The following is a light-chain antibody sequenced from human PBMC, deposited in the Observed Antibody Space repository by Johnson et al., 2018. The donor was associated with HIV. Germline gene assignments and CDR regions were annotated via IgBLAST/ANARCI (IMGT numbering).Light chain of an antibody. J-gene: IGLJ1*01. V-gene: IGLV1-51*01. CDR3: ATWDTSLSTGGV. Sequence: QSVLTQPPSVSAAPGQKVTISCSGSTSKIGNNYVSWYQHLPGAAPKLLIYDSNKRPSGIPDRFSGSKSGTSATLDITGLQTGDEADYYCATWDTSLSTGGVFGTGTKVTVL. CDR1: TSKIGNNY. CDR2: DSN.